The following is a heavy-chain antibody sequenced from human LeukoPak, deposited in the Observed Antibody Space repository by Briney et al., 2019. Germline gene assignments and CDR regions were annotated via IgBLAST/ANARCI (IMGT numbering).Heavy chain of an antibody. J-gene: IGHJ3*02. V-gene: IGHV4-59*08. CDR1: GGSISSYY. CDR3: ARSRAYRDAFDI. Sequence: SETLSLTCTVSGGSISSYYWSWIRQPPGKGLEWIGYIYYSGITNYNPSLKSRVTISVDTSKNQFSLKLSSVTAADTAVYYCARSRAYRDAFDIWGQGTMVTVSS. CDR2: IYYSGIT.